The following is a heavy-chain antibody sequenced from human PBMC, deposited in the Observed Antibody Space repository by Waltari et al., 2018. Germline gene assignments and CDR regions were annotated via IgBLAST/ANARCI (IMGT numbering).Heavy chain of an antibody. CDR3: ASSSRRQKVDY. D-gene: IGHD6-13*01. Sequence: QVQLQESGPGLVKPSQTLSLTCTVSGGSISSGGYYWSWIRQHPGKGLEWIGYIYYSGRTHHNPSLKSRVTISADTSKNQFSLKLSSVTAADTAVYYCASSSRRQKVDYWGQGTLVTVSS. CDR2: IYYSGRT. CDR1: GGSISSGGYY. J-gene: IGHJ4*02. V-gene: IGHV4-31*03.